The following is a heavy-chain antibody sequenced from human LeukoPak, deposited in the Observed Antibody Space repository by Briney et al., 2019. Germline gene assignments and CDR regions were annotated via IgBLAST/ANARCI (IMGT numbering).Heavy chain of an antibody. CDR3: ARDLNKYDSSAYFQIDY. CDR2: IYHSGST. CDR1: GGSISSSHW. J-gene: IGHJ4*02. V-gene: IGHV4-4*02. D-gene: IGHD3-22*01. Sequence: PSETLSLTCAVSGGSISSSHWWSWVRQSPGKGLEWIGEIYHSGSTNYNPSLKSRVTISVDKSKNLFSLKLSSVTAADTAVYYCARDLNKYDSSAYFQIDYWGQGTLVTVSS.